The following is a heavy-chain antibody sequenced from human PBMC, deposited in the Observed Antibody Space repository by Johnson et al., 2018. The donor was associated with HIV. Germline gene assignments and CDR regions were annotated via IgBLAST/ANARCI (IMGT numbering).Heavy chain of an antibody. V-gene: IGHV3-74*02. Sequence: VQLVESGGGLVQPGGSLRLSCAASGFTFSTYGMHWVRQAPGKGLVWVSRINRDGSRTNYADSVKGRFTISRDNAKNTLYLQMNSLRAEYTAVYYCAKAVTGEGAFDIWGQGTMVTVSS. D-gene: IGHD7-27*01. J-gene: IGHJ3*02. CDR3: AKAVTGEGAFDI. CDR1: GFTFSTYG. CDR2: INRDGSRT.